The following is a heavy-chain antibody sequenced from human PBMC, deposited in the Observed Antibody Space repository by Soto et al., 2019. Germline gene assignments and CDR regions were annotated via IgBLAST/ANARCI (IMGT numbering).Heavy chain of an antibody. Sequence: GGSLRLSCAASGFTFSAYWMTWVRQGPGKGLEWVANIKQDGSEKYSVDSVRGRFTISRDNTKNSLYLQMNSLRAEDTAVYYCARVGRDTDYYQIDIWGKGTTVTVSS. CDR2: IKQDGSEK. V-gene: IGHV3-7*01. CDR3: ARVGRDTDYYQIDI. J-gene: IGHJ6*03. CDR1: GFTFSAYW.